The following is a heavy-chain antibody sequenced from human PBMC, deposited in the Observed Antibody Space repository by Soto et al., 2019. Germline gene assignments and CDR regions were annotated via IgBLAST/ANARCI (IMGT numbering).Heavy chain of an antibody. CDR1: GFTFGDYA. J-gene: IGHJ4*02. V-gene: IGHV3-49*03. CDR3: TRKQDFTMIVVVPRYFDY. D-gene: IGHD3-22*01. Sequence: GGSLRLSCTASGFTFGDYAMSWFRQAPGKGLEWVGFIRSKAYGGTTEYAASVKGRFTISRDDSKSIAYLQMNSLKTEDTAVYYCTRKQDFTMIVVVPRYFDYWGQGTLVTVSS. CDR2: IRSKAYGGTT.